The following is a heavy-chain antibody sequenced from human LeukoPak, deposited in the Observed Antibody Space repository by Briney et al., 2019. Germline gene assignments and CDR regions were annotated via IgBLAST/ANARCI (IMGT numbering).Heavy chain of an antibody. CDR3: ARDQGNSDAFDI. J-gene: IGHJ3*02. CDR2: IYTSGST. Sequence: SETLSLTCTVSGYSINSRYHWGWIRQPAGKGLEWIGRIYTSGSTNYNPSLKSRVTISVDTSKNQFSLKLSSVTAADTAVYYCARDQGNSDAFDIWGQGTMVTVSS. V-gene: IGHV4-61*02. CDR1: GYSINSRYH. D-gene: IGHD6-13*01.